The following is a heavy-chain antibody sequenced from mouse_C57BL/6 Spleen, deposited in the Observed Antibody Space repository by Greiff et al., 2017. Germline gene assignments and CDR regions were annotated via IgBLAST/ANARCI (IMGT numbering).Heavy chain of an antibody. V-gene: IGHV5-17*01. Sequence: EVQRVESGGGLVKPGGSLKLSCAASGFTFSDYGMHWVRQAPEKGLEWVAYISSGSSTIYYADTVKGRFTISRDNAKNTLFLQMTSLRSEDTAMYYCAKGWLLHQAWFAYWGQGTLVTVSA. J-gene: IGHJ3*01. CDR3: AKGWLLHQAWFAY. CDR1: GFTFSDYG. CDR2: ISSGSSTI. D-gene: IGHD2-3*01.